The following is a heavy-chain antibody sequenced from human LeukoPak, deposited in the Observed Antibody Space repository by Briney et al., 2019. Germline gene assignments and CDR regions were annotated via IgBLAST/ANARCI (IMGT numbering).Heavy chain of an antibody. CDR1: GFTFSSYG. Sequence: GGSLRLSCTASGFTFSSYGMSWVRQAPGKGLEWVSSISGSGGTTYYADSVKGRFTLSRDNSKNTLYLQMNSLRAEDTAVYYCAKGSRSLRFGEAGDYWGQGTLVTVSS. J-gene: IGHJ4*02. D-gene: IGHD3-10*01. CDR3: AKGSRSLRFGEAGDY. V-gene: IGHV3-23*01. CDR2: ISGSGGTT.